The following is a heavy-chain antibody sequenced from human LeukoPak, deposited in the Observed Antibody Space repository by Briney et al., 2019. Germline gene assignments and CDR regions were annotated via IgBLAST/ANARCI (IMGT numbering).Heavy chain of an antibody. CDR2: INHSGST. Sequence: SETLSLTCAVYGGSFSGYYWSWIRQPPGKGLEWIGEINHSGSTNYNPSLKSRVTISVDTSKNQFSLKLSSVTAADTAVYYCARGWARKYGGNPGWFDPWGQGTLVTVSS. V-gene: IGHV4-34*01. D-gene: IGHD4-23*01. J-gene: IGHJ5*02. CDR3: ARGWARKYGGNPGWFDP. CDR1: GGSFSGYY.